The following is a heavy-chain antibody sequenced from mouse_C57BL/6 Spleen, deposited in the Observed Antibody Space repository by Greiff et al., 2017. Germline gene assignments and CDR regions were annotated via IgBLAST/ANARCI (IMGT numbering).Heavy chain of an antibody. V-gene: IGHV3-6*01. CDR3: ARAYYDYHY. J-gene: IGHJ2*01. Sequence: EVQLVESGPGLVKPSQSLSLTCSVTGYSITSGYYWNWIRQFPGNKLEWMGYISYDGSNNYNPSLKNRISITRDTSKNQFFLKLNSVTTEDTATYYCARAYYDYHYWGQGTTLTVSS. CDR1: GYSITSGYY. D-gene: IGHD2-4*01. CDR2: ISYDGSN.